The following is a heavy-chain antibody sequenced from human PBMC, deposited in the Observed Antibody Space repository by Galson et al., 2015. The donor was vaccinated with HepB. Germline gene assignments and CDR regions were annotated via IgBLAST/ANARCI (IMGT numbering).Heavy chain of an antibody. D-gene: IGHD3-3*02. CDR3: ARHSRIFGVVSRGFDP. V-gene: IGHV5-51*01. J-gene: IGHJ5*02. CDR1: GYSFTSYW. Sequence: QSGAEVKKPGESLKISCKGSGYSFTSYWIGWVRQMPGKGLEWMGIIYPGDSDTRYSPSFQGQVTISADKSISTAYLQWSSLKASDTAMYYCARHSRIFGVVSRGFDPWGQGTLVTVSS. CDR2: IYPGDSDT.